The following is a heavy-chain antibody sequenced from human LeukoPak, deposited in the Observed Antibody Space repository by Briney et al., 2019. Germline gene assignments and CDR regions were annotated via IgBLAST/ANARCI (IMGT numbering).Heavy chain of an antibody. J-gene: IGHJ6*03. D-gene: IGHD6-6*01. V-gene: IGHV4-39*07. CDR3: ARDFSSSSTVYYYYYMDV. CDR2: IYYSGTT. CDR1: GGSISSRTYY. Sequence: PSETLTLTCTVSGGSISSRTYYWGWNRQPPGKGLEWIGTIYYSGTTYYNPSLKSRVTISLDTSKNQFSLKLSSVTAADTAIYYCARDFSSSSTVYYYYYMDVWGKGTTVTVSS.